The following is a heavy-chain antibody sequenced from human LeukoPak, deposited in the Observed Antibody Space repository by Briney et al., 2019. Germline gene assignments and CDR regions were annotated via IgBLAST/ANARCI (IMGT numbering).Heavy chain of an antibody. CDR1: GFTFSAYD. V-gene: IGHV3-33*01. CDR2: IWYDGSSK. J-gene: IGHJ4*02. Sequence: PGGSLRLSCAASGFTFSAYDMHWVRQAPGKGLEWVAVIWYDGSSKYYADSVKGRFTISRDNSKNTLYLQMNSLRAEDTADYYCATGQLGAPFDYWGQGTLVTVSS. CDR3: ATGQLGAPFDY. D-gene: IGHD1-14*01.